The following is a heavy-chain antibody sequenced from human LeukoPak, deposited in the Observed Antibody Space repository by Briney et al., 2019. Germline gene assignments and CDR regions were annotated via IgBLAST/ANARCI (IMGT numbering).Heavy chain of an antibody. CDR2: IHHSGST. Sequence: SETLSLTCTVSGGSISSSSYYWGWIRQSPGKGLEWIGEIHHSGSTKYNPSLKSRVTISVDTSKNQFSLKLSSVTAADTAVYYCARQRSDTTMGLIDYWGQGTLVTVSS. V-gene: IGHV4-39*01. CDR3: ARQRSDTTMGLIDY. CDR1: GGSISSSSYY. J-gene: IGHJ4*02. D-gene: IGHD5-18*01.